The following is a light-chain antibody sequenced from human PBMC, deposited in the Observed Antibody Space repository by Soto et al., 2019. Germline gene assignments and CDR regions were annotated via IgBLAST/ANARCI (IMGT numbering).Light chain of an antibody. V-gene: IGKV3-20*01. J-gene: IGKJ1*01. CDR1: QSINNYF. CDR2: RAS. Sequence: EIVLTQSPGTLSLSPGETATLSGRASQSINNYFLAWHQQRPGQAPRLLIFRASQRASGIPDRFRGSGSGTDFTLTITRLEPEDFAVYYCQQYTNAPRTFGQGTKVEIK. CDR3: QQYTNAPRT.